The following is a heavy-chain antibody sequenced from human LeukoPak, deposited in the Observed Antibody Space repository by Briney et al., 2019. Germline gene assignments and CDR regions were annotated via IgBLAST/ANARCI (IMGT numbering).Heavy chain of an antibody. J-gene: IGHJ4*02. V-gene: IGHV3-23*01. CDR1: GFTFSSYA. D-gene: IGHD6-6*01. CDR2: ISGSGGST. CDR3: AKDLGYYGSSYFDY. Sequence: SGGSLRLSCAASGFTFSSYAMSWVRQAPGKGLEWVSAISGSGGSTYYADSVKGRFTISRDNSKNTLYLQMNSLRAEDTAVYYCAKDLGYYGSSYFDYWGQGTLVTVSS.